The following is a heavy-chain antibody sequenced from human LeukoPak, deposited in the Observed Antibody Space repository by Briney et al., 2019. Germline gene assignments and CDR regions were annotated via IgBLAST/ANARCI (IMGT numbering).Heavy chain of an antibody. CDR3: ARGYSSSLY. CDR2: IKEDGSDK. J-gene: IGHJ4*02. D-gene: IGHD6-13*01. CDR1: GFTFSSYW. Sequence: GGSLRLSCAASGFTFSSYWMSWVRQAPGKGLEGVANIKEDGSDKYDVDAVKGRLTISGDNAKNRLYLQIDRMRAEDTAVYYCARGYSSSLYWGQRTLVTVSS. V-gene: IGHV3-7*01.